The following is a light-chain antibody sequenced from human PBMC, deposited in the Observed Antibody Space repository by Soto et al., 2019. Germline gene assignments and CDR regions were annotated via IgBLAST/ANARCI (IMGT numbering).Light chain of an antibody. Sequence: EIVLTQSTATLSLSPGERATLSCRASQSVSSYLALYQQKPGQAPRLLIYDASNRATGIPARCSGSGSGTDFMLTISSLEHDYFAVYYCQQRSNSITFGQRTLPEMK. CDR1: QSVSSY. CDR2: DAS. CDR3: QQRSNSIT. V-gene: IGKV3-11*01. J-gene: IGKJ5*01.